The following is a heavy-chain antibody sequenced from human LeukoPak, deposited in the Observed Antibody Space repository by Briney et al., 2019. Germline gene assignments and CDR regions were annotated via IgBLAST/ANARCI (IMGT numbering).Heavy chain of an antibody. CDR1: GFRFSDHY. CDR3: VRVGRSETLDY. Sequence: PGGSLRLTCAASGFRFSDHYMDWVRQAPGKGLEWVGRTRNKANSYTTEYAASVRGRFTISRDDSKNSLYLQMNSLKTEDTAVYYCVRVGRSETLDYWGQGTLVTVSS. V-gene: IGHV3-72*01. CDR2: TRNKANSYTT. J-gene: IGHJ4*02.